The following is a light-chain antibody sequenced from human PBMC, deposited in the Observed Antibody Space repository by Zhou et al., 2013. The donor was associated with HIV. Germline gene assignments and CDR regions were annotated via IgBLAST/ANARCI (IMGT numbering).Light chain of an antibody. CDR3: HQFNSYPFT. V-gene: IGKV1-9*01. J-gene: IGKJ3*01. Sequence: DIQLTQSPSFLSASVGDRVTITCRASQGISSYLAWYQQKPGKAPKLLIYGASALQSGVPSRFSGSGSGTEFTLTISSLQPEDFATYYCHQFNSYPFTFGPRDQSGY. CDR1: QGISSY. CDR2: GAS.